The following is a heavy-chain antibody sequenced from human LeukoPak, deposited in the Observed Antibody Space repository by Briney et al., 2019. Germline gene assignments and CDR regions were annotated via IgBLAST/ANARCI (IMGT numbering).Heavy chain of an antibody. J-gene: IGHJ4*02. V-gene: IGHV4-34*01. CDR2: INHSGST. CDR1: GGSFSGYY. CDR3: ARDIPLAD. Sequence: SETLSLTCAVYGGSFSGYYWSWIRQPPGKGLEWIGEINHSGSTNYNPSLKSRVTISVDTSKNQFSLKLSSVTAADTAVYYCARDIPLADWGQGTLVTVSS.